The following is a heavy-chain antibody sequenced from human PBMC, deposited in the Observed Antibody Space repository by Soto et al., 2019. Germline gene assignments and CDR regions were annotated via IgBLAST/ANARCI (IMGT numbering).Heavy chain of an antibody. D-gene: IGHD2-21*02. CDR2: INAGNGNT. J-gene: IGHJ4*02. V-gene: IGHV1-3*01. CDR3: ARVEGYCGSDCYLYYLDY. CDR1: GYTFTSYA. Sequence: ASVKVSCKASGYTFTSYAMHWVRQAPGQRLEWMGWINAGNGNTKYSQKFQGRVTITRDTSASTAYMELSSLRSEDTAVYYCARVEGYCGSDCYLYYLDYWGQGTLVTV.